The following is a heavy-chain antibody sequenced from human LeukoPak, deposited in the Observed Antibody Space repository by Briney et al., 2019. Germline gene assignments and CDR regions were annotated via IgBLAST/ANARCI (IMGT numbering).Heavy chain of an antibody. V-gene: IGHV3-30*02. CDR2: IRYDGSNK. J-gene: IGHJ4*02. CDR1: GFTFSTYG. Sequence: PGGSLRLSCAASGFTFSTYGMHWVRQAPGKGLEWVSFIRYDGSNKYYAGSVKGRFTISRDNSKNTLHLQMNSLRAGDTAVYYCAKDYTYFEFWSAMGYWGQGTLVTVSS. CDR3: AKDYTYFEFWSAMGY. D-gene: IGHD3-3*01.